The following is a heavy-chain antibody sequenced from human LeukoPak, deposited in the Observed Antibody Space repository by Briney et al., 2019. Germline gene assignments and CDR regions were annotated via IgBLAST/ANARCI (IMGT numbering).Heavy chain of an antibody. CDR3: AKSGIVVLYYFDY. CDR2: ISYDGSNK. D-gene: IGHD2-2*01. CDR1: GFTFSSYG. J-gene: IGHJ4*02. V-gene: IGHV3-30*18. Sequence: PGRSLRLSCAASGFTFSSYGMHWVRQAPGKGLEWVAVISYDGSNKYYADSVKGRFTISRDNSKNTLYLQMNSLRAEDTAVYYCAKSGIVVLYYFDYWGQGTLVTVSS.